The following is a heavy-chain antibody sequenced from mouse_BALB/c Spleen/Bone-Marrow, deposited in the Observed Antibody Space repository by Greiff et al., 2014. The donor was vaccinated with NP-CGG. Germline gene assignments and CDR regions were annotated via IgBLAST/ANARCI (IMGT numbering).Heavy chain of an antibody. J-gene: IGHJ3*01. D-gene: IGHD3-2*01. CDR1: GFNIKDTY. CDR2: IDPANGNT. CDR3: ATTDSSGVFAY. Sequence: EVKLMESGAELVKPGASVKLSCTASGFNIKDTYMHWVKQRPEQGLEWIGRIDPANGNTKYDPKFQGKATITADTSSNTAYLHLSSLTSEDTAVYYCATTDSSGVFAYWGQGTLVTVSA. V-gene: IGHV14-3*02.